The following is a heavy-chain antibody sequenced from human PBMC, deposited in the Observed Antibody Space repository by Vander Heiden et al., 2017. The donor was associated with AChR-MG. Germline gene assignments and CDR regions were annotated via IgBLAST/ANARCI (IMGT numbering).Heavy chain of an antibody. CDR1: GYTFTSYY. D-gene: IGHD3-10*01. CDR3: AREFRVGPYYYGSGSYYNRLNFFDY. V-gene: IGHV1-46*01. Sequence: QVQLVQSGAEVKKPGASVKVSCKASGYTFTSYYMHWVRQAPGQGLEWMGIINPSGGSTSYAQKFQGRVTMTRDTSTSTVYMELSSLRSEDTAVYYCAREFRVGPYYYGSGSYYNRLNFFDYWGQGTLVTVSS. J-gene: IGHJ4*02. CDR2: INPSGGST.